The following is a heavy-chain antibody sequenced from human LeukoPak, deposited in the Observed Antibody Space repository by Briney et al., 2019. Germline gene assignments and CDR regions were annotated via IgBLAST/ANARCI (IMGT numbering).Heavy chain of an antibody. J-gene: IGHJ4*02. Sequence: GGSLRLSCAASGFTFSSYWMSWVRQAPGKGLEWVSGINWTGGSTGYADSVKGRFTISRDNSKNTLYLQMNSLRAEDTAVYYCAKGRDYYFDYWGQGTLVTVSS. D-gene: IGHD3-10*01. V-gene: IGHV3-23*01. CDR3: AKGRDYYFDY. CDR2: INWTGGST. CDR1: GFTFSSYW.